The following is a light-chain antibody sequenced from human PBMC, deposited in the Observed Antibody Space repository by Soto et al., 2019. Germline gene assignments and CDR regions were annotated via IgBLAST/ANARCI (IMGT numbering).Light chain of an antibody. J-gene: IGKJ4*01. V-gene: IGKV3-20*01. CDR2: AAS. Sequence: EVVLTQSPGTLSLSPGERATLSCRASQTVTTSQLTWFQQKPGQAPRLLIYAASIRAAGIPDRFSGSRSGTDFTLTISRLEPEDFAVYYCQQYCSATFTFGGGTKVEI. CDR3: QQYCSATFT. CDR1: QTVTTSQ.